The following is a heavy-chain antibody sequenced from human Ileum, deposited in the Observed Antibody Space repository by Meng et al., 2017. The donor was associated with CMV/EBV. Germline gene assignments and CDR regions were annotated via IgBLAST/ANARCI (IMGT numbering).Heavy chain of an antibody. J-gene: IGHJ4*02. Sequence: ASVMVSCKASGYTFTGYYMHWVRQAPGQGLEWMGWINPNSGGTNYAQKFQGRVTMIRDTSISTAYMQLSSLRSDDKAVYYCSRVRDSSGYYYVFDYWGQGTLVTVSS. V-gene: IGHV1-2*02. CDR1: GYTFTGYY. CDR3: SRVRDSSGYYYVFDY. D-gene: IGHD3-22*01. CDR2: INPNSGGT.